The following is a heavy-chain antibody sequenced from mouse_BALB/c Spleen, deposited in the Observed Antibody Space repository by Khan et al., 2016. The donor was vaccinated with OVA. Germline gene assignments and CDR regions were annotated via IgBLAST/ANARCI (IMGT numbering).Heavy chain of an antibody. CDR1: GFSLSTSGMG. D-gene: IGHD2-10*02. J-gene: IGHJ3*01. CDR3: ARSPYGNWAWFTY. Sequence: QVTLKESGPGILQPSQTLSLTCSFSGFSLSTSGMGVSRIRQPSGKGLEGLAHSYWDHDKRYKPFRQSRLTISKDTSSNQVFLTFTSVDTADPATYSCARSPYGNWAWFTYWGQGTLVTVSA. V-gene: IGHV8-12*01. CDR2: SYWDHDK.